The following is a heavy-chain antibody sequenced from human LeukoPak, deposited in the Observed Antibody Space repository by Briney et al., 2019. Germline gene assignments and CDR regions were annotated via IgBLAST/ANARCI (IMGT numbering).Heavy chain of an antibody. CDR2: INPNSGGT. V-gene: IGHV1-2*02. J-gene: IGHJ5*02. CDR1: GYTFTGYY. D-gene: IGHD2-2*02. Sequence: GASVKVSCKASGYTFTGYYMHWVRQAPGQGLEWMGWINPNSGGTNYAQKFQGRVTMTRDTSISTAYMELSRLRSDDTAVYYCARGVVVPAAILNPSLYNWFDPWGQGTLVTVSS. CDR3: ARGVVVPAAILNPSLYNWFDP.